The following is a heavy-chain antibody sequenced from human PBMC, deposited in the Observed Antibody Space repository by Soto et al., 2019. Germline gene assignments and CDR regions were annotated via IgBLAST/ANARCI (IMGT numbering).Heavy chain of an antibody. CDR2: IYYSGRT. Sequence: SETLSLTCTVSGGSISSGGYYWSWIRQHPGKGPEWIGYIYYSGRTYYNPSLKSRVTMSVGTSKNQFSLKLSSMTAADTAVYYCARSVYPWGQGTLVPVSS. V-gene: IGHV4-31*03. CDR3: ARSVYP. J-gene: IGHJ5*02. CDR1: GGSISSGGYY.